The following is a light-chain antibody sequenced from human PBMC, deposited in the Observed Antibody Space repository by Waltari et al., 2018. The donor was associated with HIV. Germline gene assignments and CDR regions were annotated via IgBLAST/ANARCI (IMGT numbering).Light chain of an antibody. CDR1: QNIDTY. Sequence: DIQLTQSPALLSASVGDRVTISCRASQNIDTYLAWYRQKPGKAPELLIYAASTLQYGVSSRFSGSGSGTEFTLTISGLQPEDFATYFCQQLKSYHLTFGGGTTVE. J-gene: IGKJ4*01. CDR3: QQLKSYHLT. CDR2: AAS. V-gene: IGKV1-9*01.